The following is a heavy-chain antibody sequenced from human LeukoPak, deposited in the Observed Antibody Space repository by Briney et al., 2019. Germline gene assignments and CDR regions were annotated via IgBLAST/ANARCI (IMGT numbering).Heavy chain of an antibody. Sequence: PGGSLRLSCAASGFTFSSYEMNWVRQAPGKGLEWVSYISSSGSTIYYADSVKGRFTISRDNSKNTLYLQMNSLRAEDTAVYYCAKDRYVPATAILSYFDYWGQGTLVTVSS. J-gene: IGHJ4*02. CDR3: AKDRYVPATAILSYFDY. CDR1: GFTFSSYE. V-gene: IGHV3-48*03. CDR2: ISSSGSTI. D-gene: IGHD2-2*02.